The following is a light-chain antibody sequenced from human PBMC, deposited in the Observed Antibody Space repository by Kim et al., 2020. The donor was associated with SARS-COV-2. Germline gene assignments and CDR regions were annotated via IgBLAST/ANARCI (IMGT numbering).Light chain of an antibody. Sequence: QSALTQPASVSGSPGQSITVSCTGTSSDVGSYNLVSWYQQHPGKSPKLIIYHVNARPSGVSSRFFGSKSGSTASLTISDLQPEDEADYHCCSYAGRFTWIFGGGTQLTVL. J-gene: IGLJ2*01. V-gene: IGLV2-23*02. CDR2: HVN. CDR1: SSDVGSYNL. CDR3: CSYAGRFTWI.